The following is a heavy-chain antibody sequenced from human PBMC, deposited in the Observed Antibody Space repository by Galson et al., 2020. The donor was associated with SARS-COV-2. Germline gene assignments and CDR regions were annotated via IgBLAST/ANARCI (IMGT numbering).Heavy chain of an antibody. CDR3: VEFDYYDFWSGPAGDY. J-gene: IGHJ4*02. D-gene: IGHD3-3*01. CDR1: GFTFSNDA. Sequence: GGSLRLSCAASGFTFSNDAMHWVRQAPGKGLEWVAVISYDGSNKFYADSVKGRFTISRDNSKNTLYLQMNSLRAEDTAVYYCVEFDYYDFWSGPAGDYWGQGTLVTVPS. V-gene: IGHV3-30-3*01. CDR2: ISYDGSNK.